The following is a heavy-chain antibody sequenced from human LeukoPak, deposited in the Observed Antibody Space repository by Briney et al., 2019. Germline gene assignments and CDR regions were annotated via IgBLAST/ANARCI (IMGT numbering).Heavy chain of an antibody. CDR3: ASLSAEYFQH. CDR1: GGSISSYY. CDR2: IYYSGST. D-gene: IGHD3-16*02. Sequence: SETLSLTCTISGGSISSYYWSWIRQPPGKGLEWIGYIYYSGSTNYNPSLKSRVTISVDTSKNQFSLKLSSVTAADTAVYYCASLSAEYFQHWGQGTLVTVSS. V-gene: IGHV4-59*08. J-gene: IGHJ1*01.